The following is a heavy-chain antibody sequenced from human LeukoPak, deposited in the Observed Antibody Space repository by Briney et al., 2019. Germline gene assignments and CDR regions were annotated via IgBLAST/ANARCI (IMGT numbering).Heavy chain of an antibody. CDR1: GFTASSNY. D-gene: IGHD3-10*01. Sequence: GGSLRLSCAASGFTASSNYMGWVRQAPGEGLEWGSVIYSGGSTYYADSVKGRFTISRDNSKNTPYLQRNSLRAEDTAVYYCARGGYYGSGSYEAFDFWGQGTLVTVSS. CDR2: IYSGGST. CDR3: ARGGYYGSGSYEAFDF. V-gene: IGHV3-66*01. J-gene: IGHJ4*02.